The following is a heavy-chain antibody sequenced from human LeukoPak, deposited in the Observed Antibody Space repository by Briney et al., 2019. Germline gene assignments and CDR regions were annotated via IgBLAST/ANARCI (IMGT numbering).Heavy chain of an antibody. CDR1: GFTFSRYA. V-gene: IGHV3-23*01. CDR3: AKDSTIFGGSDWFDP. Sequence: PGGSLRLSCAASGFTFSRYAISWVRQAPGKGLEWVSAISGSGGSTYYADSVKGRFTMSRDNSKNTLYLQMNSLRAEDTAVYYCAKDSTIFGGSDWFDPWGQGTLVTVSS. CDR2: ISGSGGST. D-gene: IGHD3-3*01. J-gene: IGHJ5*02.